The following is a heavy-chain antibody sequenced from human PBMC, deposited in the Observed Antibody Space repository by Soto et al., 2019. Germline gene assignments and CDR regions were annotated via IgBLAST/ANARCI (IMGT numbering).Heavy chain of an antibody. CDR3: ASEAGETRSRDFEH. CDR2: IYTGGET. CDR1: GFSVGSNY. D-gene: IGHD2-2*01. Sequence: GGSLRLSCGVSGFSVGSNYMSWVRQAPGKGLQWVSVIYTGGETYYADSVQGRFTVSRDKAKNTLFLQMNSLRAEDTGVYYCASEAGETRSRDFEHWGPGPRVTVPS. J-gene: IGHJ4*02. V-gene: IGHV3-66*01.